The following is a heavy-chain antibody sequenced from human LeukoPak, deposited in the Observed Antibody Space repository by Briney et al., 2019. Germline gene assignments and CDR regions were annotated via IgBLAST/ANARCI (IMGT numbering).Heavy chain of an antibody. V-gene: IGHV1-18*01. J-gene: IGHJ4*02. CDR2: ISAYNGNT. D-gene: IGHD3-3*01. CDR1: GYTFTSYG. CDR3: ARDRPLFGVDTPFVFDY. Sequence: PGASVKVSCKASGYTFTSYGISWVRQAPGQGLEWMGWISAYNGNTSYAQKLQGRVTMTTDTSTSTAYMELRSLRSDDTAVYYCARDRPLFGVDTPFVFDYWGQGTLVTVSS.